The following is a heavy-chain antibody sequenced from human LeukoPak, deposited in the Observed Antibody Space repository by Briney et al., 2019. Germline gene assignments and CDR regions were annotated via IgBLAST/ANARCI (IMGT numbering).Heavy chain of an antibody. J-gene: IGHJ5*02. CDR1: VYSHSRGFF. CDR3: ARDLSGFGTNDYWSIRLDP. D-gene: IGHD3/OR15-3a*01. CDR2: LHNSGTT. V-gene: IGHV4-38-2*02. Sequence: SESLSLTRTVSVYSHSRGFFWGWIRHAPGKGLVWIGSLHNSGTTNYNPSLRSRVAMPVHRHKNHFSLTLTPETAPQRRVFYCARDLSGFGTNDYWSIRLDPWGQGTQVTVSS.